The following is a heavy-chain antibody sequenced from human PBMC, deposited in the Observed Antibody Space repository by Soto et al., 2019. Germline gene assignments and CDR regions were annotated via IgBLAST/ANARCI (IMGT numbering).Heavy chain of an antibody. D-gene: IGHD2-15*01. CDR3: ARDSGGPGAPLYFFDF. J-gene: IGHJ4*02. CDR1: GFTFRNYA. Sequence: PGGSLRLSCEVSGFTFRNYAMHWVRQAPGKGLEWVAVISYGGKTKYYADSVKGRFTISRDNSNNRLYLQMNSLKVEDTAVSYCARDSGGPGAPLYFFDFWGQGTLVPVSS. V-gene: IGHV3-30*04. CDR2: ISYGGKTK.